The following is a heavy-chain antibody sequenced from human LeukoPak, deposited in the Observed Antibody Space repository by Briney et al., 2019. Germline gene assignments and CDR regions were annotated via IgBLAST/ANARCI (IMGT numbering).Heavy chain of an antibody. Sequence: GGSLRLSCAASGFTFSSYSMNWVRQAPGKGLEWVSSISSSSSYIYYADSVKGRFTISRDNAKNSLYLQMNSLRAEDTAVYYCARDRDPQLAGGAFDIWGQGTMVTVSS. D-gene: IGHD1-26*01. J-gene: IGHJ3*02. CDR2: ISSSSSYI. CDR3: ARDRDPQLAGGAFDI. V-gene: IGHV3-21*01. CDR1: GFTFSSYS.